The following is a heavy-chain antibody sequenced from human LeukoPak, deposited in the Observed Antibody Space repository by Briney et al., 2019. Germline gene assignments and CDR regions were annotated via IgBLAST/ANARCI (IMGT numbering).Heavy chain of an antibody. Sequence: SETLSLTCAVYGGSFSGYYWTWIRQPPGKGLEWIGEINHSGSTNYNPSLKSRVTISVDTSKNQFSLKLNSVTAADTALYYCTRRLRFSFYYYMDVWGKGTTVTISS. V-gene: IGHV4-34*01. CDR3: TRRLRFSFYYYMDV. CDR2: INHSGST. J-gene: IGHJ6*03. D-gene: IGHD3-3*01. CDR1: GGSFSGYY.